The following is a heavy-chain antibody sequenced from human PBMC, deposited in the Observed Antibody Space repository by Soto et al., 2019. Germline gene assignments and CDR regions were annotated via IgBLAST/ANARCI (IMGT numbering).Heavy chain of an antibody. CDR2: FDPSDGET. D-gene: IGHD3-22*01. J-gene: IGHJ4*02. V-gene: IGHV1-24*01. CDR1: DYPFTEFS. Sequence: ASVKVSCKASDYPFTEFSIHWVRQAHGKGLEWVGGFDPSDGETIYAQKFQGRVTTTEDTSTDTAFMELSSLKSEDTAVYYCAAYDSAGYYYGFDYWGQGTLVTVSS. CDR3: AAYDSAGYYYGFDY.